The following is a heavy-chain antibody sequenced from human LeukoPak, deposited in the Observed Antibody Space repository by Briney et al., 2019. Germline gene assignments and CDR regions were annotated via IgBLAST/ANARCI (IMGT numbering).Heavy chain of an antibody. V-gene: IGHV4-59*12. CDR3: ARERSSSWYDY. Sequence: SETLSLICTVSGGSISSYYWTWIRQPPGKGLEWIAYIYYSGRINYNPSLKSRVTISVDTSKNEFSLKLTSVTAADTAVYYCARERSSSWYDYWGQGTLVTVSS. CDR1: GGSISSYY. D-gene: IGHD6-13*01. J-gene: IGHJ4*02. CDR2: IYYSGRI.